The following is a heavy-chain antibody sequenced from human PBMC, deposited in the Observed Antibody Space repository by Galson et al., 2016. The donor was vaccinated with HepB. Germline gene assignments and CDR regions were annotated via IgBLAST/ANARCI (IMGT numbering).Heavy chain of an antibody. CDR1: GFTFNNYA. J-gene: IGHJ4*02. CDR2: VSGSGGKT. V-gene: IGHV3-23*01. Sequence: SLRLSCAASGFTFNNYAMTWVRQVPGKGLEWVSSVSGSGGKTYYADSVKGRFTISRDSSKNTLYLQMNSLRAEDTAVYYCAKDLYSGYDFGFGDYWGQGTLVTVSS. CDR3: AKDLYSGYDFGFGDY. D-gene: IGHD5-12*01.